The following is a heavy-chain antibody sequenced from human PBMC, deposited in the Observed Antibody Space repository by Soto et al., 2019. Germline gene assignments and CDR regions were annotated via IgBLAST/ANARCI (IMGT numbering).Heavy chain of an antibody. J-gene: IGHJ6*02. Sequence: SCAASGFTFSIYGMHCVLQAPCNGLDGVAIISYDGSLKYYADSVKGRFTISRDNSKSALYLQMNSLRPEDTAVYYCAKDFKVSGSYYGSLNYYYGMDVWGQGTTVTVSS. CDR1: GFTFSIYG. V-gene: IGHV3-30*18. D-gene: IGHD3-10*01. CDR2: ISYDGSLK. CDR3: AKDFKVSGSYYGSLNYYYGMDV.